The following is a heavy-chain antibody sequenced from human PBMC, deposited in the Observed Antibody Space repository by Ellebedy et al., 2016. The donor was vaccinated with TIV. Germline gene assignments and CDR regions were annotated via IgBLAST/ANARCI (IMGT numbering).Heavy chain of an antibody. CDR1: GFSFDTYA. D-gene: IGHD1-26*01. CDR2: ISSSRSTI. CDR3: ARGGGATAILYY. V-gene: IGHV3-48*02. Sequence: GESLKISCAASGFSFDTYAMNWVRQAPGKGLEWVSYISSSRSTIYYADSVKGRFTISRDNAKNSLYLQMNSLRDEDTAVYYCARGGGATAILYYWGQGTLVTVSS. J-gene: IGHJ4*02.